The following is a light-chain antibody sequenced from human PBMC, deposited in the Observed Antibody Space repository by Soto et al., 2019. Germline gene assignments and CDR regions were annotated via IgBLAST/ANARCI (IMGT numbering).Light chain of an antibody. CDR3: AAWDDSRNGPV. V-gene: IGLV1-44*01. J-gene: IGLJ2*01. CDR1: SSNIGSNT. Sequence: QSVLTQPPSASGTPGQRVTISCSGSSSNIGSNTVNWYQQLPGTAPKLLIFRSDLRPSGVPDRFSGSKSGTSASLAISGLQSEDAADYYCAAWDDSRNGPVFGGGTKLTVL. CDR2: RSD.